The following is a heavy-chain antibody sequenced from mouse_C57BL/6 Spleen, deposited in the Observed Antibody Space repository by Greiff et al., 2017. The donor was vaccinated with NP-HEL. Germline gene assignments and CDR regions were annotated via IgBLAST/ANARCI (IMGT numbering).Heavy chain of an antibody. D-gene: IGHD2-1*01. CDR1: GFTFSDYY. Sequence: EVMLVESEGGLVQPGSSMKLSCTASGFTFSDYYMAWVRQVPEKGLEWVANINYDGSSTYYLDSLKSRFIISRDNAKNILYLKIRSLKSEDTATYYCARDQGARNYDAMDYWGQGTSVTVSS. V-gene: IGHV5-16*01. CDR3: ARDQGARNYDAMDY. CDR2: INYDGSST. J-gene: IGHJ4*01.